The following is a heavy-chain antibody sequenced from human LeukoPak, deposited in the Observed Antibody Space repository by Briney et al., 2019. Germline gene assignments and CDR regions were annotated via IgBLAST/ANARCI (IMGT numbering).Heavy chain of an antibody. Sequence: SETLSLTCTVSGYSISSGYYWGWIRQPPGKGLEWIGSIYHSGSTYYNPSLKSRVTISGDTSKNQFSLKLSSVTAADTAVYYCARDTVWDGWFDPWCQGTLVTVSS. CDR1: GYSISSGYY. V-gene: IGHV4-38-2*02. CDR2: IYHSGST. J-gene: IGHJ5*02. D-gene: IGHD1-14*01. CDR3: ARDTVWDGWFDP.